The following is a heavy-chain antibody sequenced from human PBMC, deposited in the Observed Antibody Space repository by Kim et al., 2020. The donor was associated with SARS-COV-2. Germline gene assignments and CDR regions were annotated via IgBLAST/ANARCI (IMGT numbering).Heavy chain of an antibody. V-gene: IGHV4-31*03. CDR2: IYYSGST. CDR1: GGSISSGGYY. Sequence: SETLSLTCTVSGGSISSGGYYWSWIRQHPGKGLEWIGYIYYSGSTYYNPSLKSRVTISVDTSKNQFSLKLSSVTAADTAVYYCARASRDGTAARFNRYNWFDPWGQGTLVTVSS. D-gene: IGHD6-6*01. J-gene: IGHJ5*02. CDR3: ARASRDGTAARFNRYNWFDP.